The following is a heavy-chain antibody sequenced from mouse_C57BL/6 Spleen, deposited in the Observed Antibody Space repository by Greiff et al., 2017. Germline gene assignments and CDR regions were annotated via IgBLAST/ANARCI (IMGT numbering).Heavy chain of an antibody. Sequence: QVQLQQPGAELVKPGASVKLSCKASGYTFTSYWMHWVKQRPGQGLEWIGMIHPNSGSTNYNEKFKSKATMTVDKSYSTAYMQLSSLTSEDSAVYYCARSDNGSIYPWYFDVWGTGTTVTVSS. CDR3: ARSDNGSIYPWYFDV. D-gene: IGHD1-1*01. CDR1: GYTFTSYW. V-gene: IGHV1-64*01. J-gene: IGHJ1*03. CDR2: IHPNSGST.